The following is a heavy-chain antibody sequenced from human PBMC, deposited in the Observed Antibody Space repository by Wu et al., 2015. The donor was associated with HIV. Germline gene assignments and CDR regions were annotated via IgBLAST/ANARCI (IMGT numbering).Heavy chain of an antibody. D-gene: IGHD4-11*01. J-gene: IGHJ5*02. Sequence: QAHLEQFGGEVKKPGSSVKVTCKASGDGFTSYAVSWVRQAPGQGLEWMGGINPLFGTTKFAQKFQGRLTITTDELRTTAYMELRNLRSDDTAVYYCARKPNPHSSTYTVWFDPWGQGTLVTVS. CDR3: ARKPNPHSSTYTVWFDP. CDR2: INPLFGTT. CDR1: GDGFTSYA. V-gene: IGHV1-69*05.